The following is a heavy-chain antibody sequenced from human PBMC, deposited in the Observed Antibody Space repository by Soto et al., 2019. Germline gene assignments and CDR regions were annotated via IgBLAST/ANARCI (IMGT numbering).Heavy chain of an antibody. D-gene: IGHD3-16*02. J-gene: IGHJ4*02. CDR3: ARGPMIKFGGVVVPFDY. Sequence: ASVKVSCKASGYTFTGYYMHWVRQAPGQGLEWMGWINPNSGGTNYAQKFQGRVTMTRDTSISTAYMELSRLRSDDTAVYYCARGPMIKFGGVVVPFDYWGQGTMVTVYS. CDR1: GYTFTGYY. CDR2: INPNSGGT. V-gene: IGHV1-2*02.